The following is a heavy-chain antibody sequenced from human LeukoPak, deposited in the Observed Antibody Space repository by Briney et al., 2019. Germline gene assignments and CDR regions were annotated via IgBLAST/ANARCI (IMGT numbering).Heavy chain of an antibody. J-gene: IGHJ4*02. CDR1: GYTFTSYG. CDR3: ARAIHTVVTPFADY. CDR2: ISAYNGNT. D-gene: IGHD4-23*01. Sequence: GASVKVSCKASGYTFTSYGISWVRQAPGQGLEWMGWISAYNGNTNYAQKLQGGVTMTTDTSTSTAYMELRSLRSDDTAVYYCARAIHTVVTPFADYWGQGTLVTVSS. V-gene: IGHV1-18*01.